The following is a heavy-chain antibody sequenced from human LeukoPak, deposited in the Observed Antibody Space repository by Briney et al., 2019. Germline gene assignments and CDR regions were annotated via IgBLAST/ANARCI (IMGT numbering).Heavy chain of an antibody. CDR1: GGSFSGYY. D-gene: IGHD3-10*01. CDR3: ARRMVRGVIITTRYNWFDP. V-gene: IGHV4-34*01. Sequence: SETLSLTCAVYGGSFSGYYWSWIRQPPGRGLEWIGEINHSGSTNYNPSLKSRVTISVDTSKNQFSLKLSSVTAADTTVYYCARRMVRGVIITTRYNWFDPWGQGTLVTVSS. J-gene: IGHJ5*02. CDR2: INHSGST.